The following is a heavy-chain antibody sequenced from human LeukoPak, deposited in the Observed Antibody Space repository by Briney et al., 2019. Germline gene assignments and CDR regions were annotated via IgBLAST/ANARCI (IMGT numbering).Heavy chain of an antibody. D-gene: IGHD1-26*01. Sequence: AGGSLRLSCAASGFTFSSYAMSWVRQAPGKGLEWVSAISGSGGSTYYADSVKGRFTTPRDNSKNTLYLQMNSLRAEDTAVYYCAKDEGMGAHFDYWGQGTLVTVSS. J-gene: IGHJ4*02. V-gene: IGHV3-23*01. CDR1: GFTFSSYA. CDR2: ISGSGGST. CDR3: AKDEGMGAHFDY.